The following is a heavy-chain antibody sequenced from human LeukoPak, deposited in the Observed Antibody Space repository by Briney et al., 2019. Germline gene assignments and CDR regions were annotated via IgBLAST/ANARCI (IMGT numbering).Heavy chain of an antibody. D-gene: IGHD1-7*01. CDR3: ARDWGWNSNYYYYGMDV. CDR1: GFTFSSYS. V-gene: IGHV3-21*01. J-gene: IGHJ6*02. CDR2: ISSSSSYI. Sequence: GGSLRLSCAASGFTFSSYSMNWVRRAPGKGLEWVSSISSSSSYIYYADSVKGRFTISRDNAKNSLYLQMNSLRAEDTAVYYCARDWGWNSNYYYYGMDVWGQGTTVTVSS.